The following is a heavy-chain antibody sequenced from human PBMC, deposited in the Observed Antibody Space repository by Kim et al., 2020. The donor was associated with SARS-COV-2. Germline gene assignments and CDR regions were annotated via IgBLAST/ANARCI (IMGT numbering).Heavy chain of an antibody. V-gene: IGHV4-59*01. D-gene: IGHD5-18*01. Sequence: PMSRVTISVDTSKTQFSLKLSSVTAADTAVYYCARLRPRGYSYGYYFDYWGQGTLVTVSS. J-gene: IGHJ4*02. CDR3: ARLRPRGYSYGYYFDY.